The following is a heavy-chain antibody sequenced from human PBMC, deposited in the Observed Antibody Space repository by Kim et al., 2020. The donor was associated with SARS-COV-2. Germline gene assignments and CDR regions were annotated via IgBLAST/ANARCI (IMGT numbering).Heavy chain of an antibody. Sequence: GESLKISCKGSGYSFTSYWISWVRQMPGKGLEWMGRIDPSDSYTNYSPSFQGHVTISADKSISTAYLQWSSLKASDTAMYYCARHGDSSGWLQGGYYYYGMDVWGQGTTVTVSS. J-gene: IGHJ6*02. CDR3: ARHGDSSGWLQGGYYYYGMDV. V-gene: IGHV5-10-1*01. CDR2: IDPSDSYT. D-gene: IGHD6-19*01. CDR1: GYSFTSYW.